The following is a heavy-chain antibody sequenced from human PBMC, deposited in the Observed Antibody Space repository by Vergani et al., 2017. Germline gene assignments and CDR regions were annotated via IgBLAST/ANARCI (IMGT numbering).Heavy chain of an antibody. CDR1: GGSINPSSSF. V-gene: IGHV4-39*02. Sequence: QLQLQESGPGLVKPSETLSLICTVSGGSINPSSSFWGWIRQSPGKGLEWIGSINYVGRTYYIPSLQSRATVFVDTSKDQFSLNLTSVTAADTAVYYCARARHYYGSGSFFFDYWGQGTLVTVSS. D-gene: IGHD3-10*01. J-gene: IGHJ4*02. CDR2: INYVGRT. CDR3: ARARHYYGSGSFFFDY.